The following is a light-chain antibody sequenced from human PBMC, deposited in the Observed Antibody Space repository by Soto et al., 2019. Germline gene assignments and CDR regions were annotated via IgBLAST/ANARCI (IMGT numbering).Light chain of an antibody. CDR1: SSDVGGYKY. J-gene: IGLJ3*02. CDR3: NSYAGSSTWV. CDR2: EVT. V-gene: IGLV2-14*01. Sequence: QSVLTQPASVSGSPGQSITISCTGTSSDVGGYKYVSWYQQQPGKAPKLMIHEVTNRPSGVSNRFSGSKSGNTASLTISGLQAEDEADYYCNSYAGSSTWVFGGGTKVTVL.